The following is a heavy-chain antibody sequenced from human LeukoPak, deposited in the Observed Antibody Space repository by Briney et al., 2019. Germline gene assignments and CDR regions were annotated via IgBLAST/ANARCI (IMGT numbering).Heavy chain of an antibody. Sequence: GASVKVSCKASGYTFTGYDIHWVRQAPGQGLEWMGWINPNSGGTNYAQKFKGRVTMTRDTSISTAYMELSRLRADDTAVYYCARDAEGTLDYWGQGTLVTVSS. D-gene: IGHD1-1*01. V-gene: IGHV1-2*02. CDR2: INPNSGGT. CDR3: ARDAEGTLDY. CDR1: GYTFTGYD. J-gene: IGHJ4*02.